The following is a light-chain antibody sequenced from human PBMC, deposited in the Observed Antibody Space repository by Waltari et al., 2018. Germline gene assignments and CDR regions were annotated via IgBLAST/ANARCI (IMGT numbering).Light chain of an antibody. J-gene: IGKJ4*01. CDR3: QQRHNWPLT. V-gene: IGKV3-11*01. Sequence: EIVLTRSPATLSLSPGERATLSCRASQSVRSYLAWYQQKPGQAPRLLIYDTSNRASGIPARFSGSGSGTDFSLSISSLEPEDFAVYYCQQRHNWPLTFGGGTKVEIK. CDR1: QSVRSY. CDR2: DTS.